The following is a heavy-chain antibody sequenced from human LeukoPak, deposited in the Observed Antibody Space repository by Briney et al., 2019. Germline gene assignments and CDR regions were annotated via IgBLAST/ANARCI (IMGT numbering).Heavy chain of an antibody. D-gene: IGHD2-8*01. CDR2: INPNSGGT. Sequence: ASVKVSCKASGYTFTGYYMHWVRQAPGQGLEWMGWINPNSGGTNYAQKLQGRVTMTTDTSTSTAYMELRSLRSDDTAVYYCARVFGYCTNGVCFNWYFDLWGRGTLVTVSS. V-gene: IGHV1-2*02. CDR3: ARVFGYCTNGVCFNWYFDL. CDR1: GYTFTGYY. J-gene: IGHJ2*01.